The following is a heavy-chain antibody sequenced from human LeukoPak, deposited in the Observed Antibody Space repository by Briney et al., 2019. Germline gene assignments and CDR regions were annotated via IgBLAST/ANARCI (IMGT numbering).Heavy chain of an antibody. Sequence: GRSLRLSCAASGLTFSSYGMHWVRQAPGKGLEWVAVIWYDGSNKYYADSVKGRFTISRDNSKNTLYLQMNSLRAEDTAVYYCARGPSVLLWFGEQYADYWGQGTLVTVSP. CDR2: IWYDGSNK. D-gene: IGHD3-10*01. CDR3: ARGPSVLLWFGEQYADY. V-gene: IGHV3-33*01. CDR1: GLTFSSYG. J-gene: IGHJ4*02.